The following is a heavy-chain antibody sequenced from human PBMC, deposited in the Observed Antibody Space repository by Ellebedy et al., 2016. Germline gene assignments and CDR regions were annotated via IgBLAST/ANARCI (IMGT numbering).Heavy chain of an antibody. V-gene: IGHV3-30-3*01. CDR1: GFTFSSYA. J-gene: IGHJ4*02. Sequence: GESLKISXAASGFTFSSYAMSWVRQAPGEGLEWMSSVSFDGSTNYYADSVKGRFIISRDNAKNSLYLHMNSLRAEDTAIYYCARDPDTANKIDYWGQGTLVTVSA. CDR2: VSFDGSTN. CDR3: ARDPDTANKIDY. D-gene: IGHD5-18*01.